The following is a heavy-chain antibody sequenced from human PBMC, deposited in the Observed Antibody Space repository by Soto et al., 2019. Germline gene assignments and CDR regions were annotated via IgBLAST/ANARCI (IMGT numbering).Heavy chain of an antibody. CDR2: ISGSGGST. J-gene: IGHJ6*02. V-gene: IGHV3-23*01. Sequence: PGGSLRLACAASGFTFSSYAMSWVRQAPGKGLEWVSAISGSGGSTYYADSVKGRFTISRDNSKNTLYLQMNSLRAEDTAVYYCAKKRTSGYYYSSYGMDVWGQGTTVTVSS. CDR1: GFTFSSYA. D-gene: IGHD3-22*01. CDR3: AKKRTSGYYYSSYGMDV.